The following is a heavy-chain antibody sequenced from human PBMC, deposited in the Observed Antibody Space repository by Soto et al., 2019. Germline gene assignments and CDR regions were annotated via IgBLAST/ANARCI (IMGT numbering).Heavy chain of an antibody. J-gene: IGHJ6*02. Sequence: ASVKVSRQPSGYTVTGYYMHWVRQAPGQGREWMGWINPNSGGTNYAQKFQGWVTMTRDTSISTAYMGLGRLRTDGTGVTYCAMGYGVADYYYGMDVWGQGTTVTVSS. V-gene: IGHV1-2*04. CDR1: GYTVTGYY. CDR3: AMGYGVADYYYGMDV. CDR2: INPNSGGT. D-gene: IGHD2-8*01.